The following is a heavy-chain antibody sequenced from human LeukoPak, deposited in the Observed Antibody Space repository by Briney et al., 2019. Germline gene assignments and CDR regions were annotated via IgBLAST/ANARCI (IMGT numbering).Heavy chain of an antibody. CDR3: ARDVFFSDACSSGWYGAYYYYYMDV. V-gene: IGHV3-20*04. D-gene: IGHD6-19*01. CDR2: INWNGGST. CDR1: GFTFDDYG. Sequence: GGSLRLSCAASGFTFDDYGMSWVRQAPGKGLEWVSGINWNGGSTGYADSVKGRFTISRDNAKNSLYLQMNSLRAEDTALYYCARDVFFSDACSSGWYGAYYYYYMDVWGKGTAVTVSS. J-gene: IGHJ6*03.